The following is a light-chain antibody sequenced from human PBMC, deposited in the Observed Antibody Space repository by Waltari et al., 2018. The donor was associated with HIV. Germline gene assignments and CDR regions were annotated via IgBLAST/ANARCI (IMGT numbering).Light chain of an antibody. CDR1: SSNIGKNF. J-gene: IGLJ2*01. Sequence: QSVLTQPPSVSAAPGQKVTIPCSGSSSNIGKNFVSWYKQLPGAAPKPLIYGNNKRPSGLPDRFSGSTSGTSATLGITGLQTGDEADYYCGTWDSSLRGVVFGGGTKLTVL. CDR2: GNN. CDR3: GTWDSSLRGVV. V-gene: IGLV1-51*01.